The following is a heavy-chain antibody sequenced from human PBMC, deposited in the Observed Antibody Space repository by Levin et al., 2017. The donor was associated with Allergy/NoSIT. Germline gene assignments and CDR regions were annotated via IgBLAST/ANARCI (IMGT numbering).Heavy chain of an antibody. CDR2: ISYDGSNK. CDR1: GFSFSSYG. Sequence: GGSLRLSCADSGFSFSSYGMHWVRQAPGKGLEWVAVISYDGSNKYYADSVKGRFTISRDNSKNTLFLQMNSLRVEDTAVYYCAKNFYYDSSNSLLGTLYWGQGTLVTVSS. J-gene: IGHJ4*02. CDR3: AKNFYYDSSNSLLGTLY. D-gene: IGHD3-22*01. V-gene: IGHV3-30*18.